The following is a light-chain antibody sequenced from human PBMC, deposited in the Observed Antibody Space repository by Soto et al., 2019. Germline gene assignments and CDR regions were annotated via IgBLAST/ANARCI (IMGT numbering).Light chain of an antibody. J-gene: IGKJ5*01. CDR3: QQRNVWPPIT. CDR2: GAS. CDR1: QSVTSNY. V-gene: IGKV3D-20*02. Sequence: PGERATLSCRAIQSVTSNYLAWYQQEPGQAPRLLIFGASSRATGIPDKFSGSGSGTDFSLTISRLEPDDFAVYYCQQRNVWPPITFGQGTRLEI.